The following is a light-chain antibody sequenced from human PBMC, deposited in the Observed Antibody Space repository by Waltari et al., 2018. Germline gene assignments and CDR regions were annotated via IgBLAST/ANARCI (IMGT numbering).Light chain of an antibody. V-gene: IGLV1-44*01. Sequence: QSVMTQPPSASGTSRQRVLISCSGSNSNTGNRPVNWYQQLPGAAPKVLIYSDDRRPSGVPDRFSGSKSGTSASLAITGLQSEDEADYYCASWDYRLNGILFGGGTRLTVL. CDR3: ASWDYRLNGIL. CDR1: NSNTGNRP. CDR2: SDD. J-gene: IGLJ2*01.